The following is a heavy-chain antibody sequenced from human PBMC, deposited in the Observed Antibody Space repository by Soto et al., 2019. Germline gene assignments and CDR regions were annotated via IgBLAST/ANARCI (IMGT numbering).Heavy chain of an antibody. CDR3: ARVVDFYAMYG. J-gene: IGHJ6*02. CDR2: SSSTGRTI. Sequence: TGGSLRLSCTASGFSFSSYEMKWVRQAPGKGLEWVSYSSSTGRTIYYADSVKGRFTISRDNVKNSLYLQMNNLRAEDTAVYYGARVVDFYAMYGWGQGTTVAVSS. V-gene: IGHV3-48*03. D-gene: IGHD3-16*02. CDR1: GFSFSSYE.